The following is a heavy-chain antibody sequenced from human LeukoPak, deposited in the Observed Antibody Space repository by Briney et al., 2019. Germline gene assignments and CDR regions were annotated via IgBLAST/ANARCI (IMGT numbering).Heavy chain of an antibody. CDR2: IKQDGSEK. D-gene: IGHD1-26*01. V-gene: IGHV3-7*01. Sequence: PGGSLRLSCAASGFTFSSYWMSWVRQAPGKGLEWVANIKQDGSEKYYVDSVKGRFTISRDNAKNSLYLQMNSLRAEDTAVYYCASFPTKLLGSVFDYWGQGTLVTVSS. CDR3: ASFPTKLLGSVFDY. CDR1: GFTFSSYW. J-gene: IGHJ4*02.